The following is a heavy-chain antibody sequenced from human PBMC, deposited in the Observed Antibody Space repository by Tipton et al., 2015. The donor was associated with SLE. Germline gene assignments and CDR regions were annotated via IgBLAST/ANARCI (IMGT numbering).Heavy chain of an antibody. Sequence: LRLSCAASGFTVSSNYMSWIRQPPGKGLEWIGYIYYSGSTNYNPSLKSRVTISVDTSKNQFSLKLSSVTAADTAVYYCARATVAGMGYWGQGTLVTVSS. CDR1: GFTVSSNY. D-gene: IGHD6-19*01. CDR2: IYYSGST. V-gene: IGHV4-59*08. CDR3: ARATVAGMGY. J-gene: IGHJ4*02.